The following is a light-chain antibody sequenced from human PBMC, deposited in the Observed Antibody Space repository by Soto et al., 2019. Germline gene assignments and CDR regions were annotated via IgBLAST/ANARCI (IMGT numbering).Light chain of an antibody. CDR1: SSNIGAGYV. Sequence: QAVVTQPPSVSGAPGQRVTISCTGSSSNIGAGYVVHWYQQLPGTAPKLLIYANINRPSGVPDRFSGSQSGTSASLAITGLQAEDEADYYCQSYDSSLSGSVVFGGGTKLTVL. J-gene: IGLJ2*01. CDR3: QSYDSSLSGSVV. V-gene: IGLV1-40*01. CDR2: ANI.